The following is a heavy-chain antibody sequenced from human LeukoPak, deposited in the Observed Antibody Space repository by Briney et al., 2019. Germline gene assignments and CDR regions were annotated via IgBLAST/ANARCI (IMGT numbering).Heavy chain of an antibody. Sequence: GGSLRLSCTASGFTFGDYAMSWVRQAPGKGLEWVGFIRSKAYGGTTEYAASVKGRFTISRDDSKSIAYLQMNSLKTEDTAVYYCTFKAAAGMDYWGQGTLVTVSS. D-gene: IGHD6-13*01. J-gene: IGHJ4*02. V-gene: IGHV3-49*04. CDR2: IRSKAYGGTT. CDR3: TFKAAAGMDY. CDR1: GFTFGDYA.